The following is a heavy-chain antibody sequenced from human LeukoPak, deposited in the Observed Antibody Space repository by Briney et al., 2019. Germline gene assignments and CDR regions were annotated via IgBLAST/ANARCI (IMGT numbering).Heavy chain of an antibody. CDR2: LYDSGSS. V-gene: IGHV4-39*07. CDR1: GGSISSSSYY. Sequence: SETLSLTCTVSGGSISSSSYYWGWIRQPPGKGLEWIGSLYDSGSSYYNPSLKSRVTLSVDTSKNELSLQLNSVTAADTAVYFCARGVGYDDTLGSYYGFFDYWGQGTLVAVSS. J-gene: IGHJ4*02. D-gene: IGHD3-22*01. CDR3: ARGVGYDDTLGSYYGFFDY.